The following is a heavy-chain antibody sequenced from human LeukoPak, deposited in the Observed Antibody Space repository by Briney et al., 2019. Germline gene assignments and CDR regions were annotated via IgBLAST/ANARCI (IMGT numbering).Heavy chain of an antibody. CDR2: IYYSGST. CDR1: GGSISSYY. J-gene: IGHJ5*02. Sequence: SETLSLTCTVSGGSISSYYWSWIRQPPGKGLEWIGYIYYSGSTNHNPSLKSRVTISVDTSKNQFSLKLSSVTAADTAVYYCARIVGIAVAGTFWFDPWGQGTLVTVSS. CDR3: ARIVGIAVAGTFWFDP. V-gene: IGHV4-59*08. D-gene: IGHD6-19*01.